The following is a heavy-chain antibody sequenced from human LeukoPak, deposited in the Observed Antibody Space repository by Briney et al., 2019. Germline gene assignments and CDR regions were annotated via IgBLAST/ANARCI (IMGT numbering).Heavy chain of an antibody. J-gene: IGHJ4*02. V-gene: IGHV3-30*03. CDR2: ISYDGSNK. CDR3: VSFYYSAFFDY. CDR1: GFTFSSYG. D-gene: IGHD4/OR15-4a*01. Sequence: GGSLRLSCAASGFTFSSYGMHWVRQAPGKGLEWVAVISYDGSNKYCADSVKGRFTISRDNSKNTLYLQMNSLRAEDTAVYYCVSFYYSAFFDYWGQGTLVTVSS.